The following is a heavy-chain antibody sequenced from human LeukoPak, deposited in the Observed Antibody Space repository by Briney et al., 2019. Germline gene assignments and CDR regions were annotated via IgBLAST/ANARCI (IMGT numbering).Heavy chain of an antibody. CDR3: ARLDCISDTCYNY. CDR1: GDSISTDH. V-gene: IGHV4-59*08. Sequence: SETLSLTCIVSGDSISTDHWSWIRQSPGKGLEWIGYINYSGDSEYNPSLKSRVTISVDRSKNQVSLKMRSVTAADTAVYYCARLDCISDTCYNYWALGALVTVSS. J-gene: IGHJ4*02. D-gene: IGHD2-21*01. CDR2: INYSGDS.